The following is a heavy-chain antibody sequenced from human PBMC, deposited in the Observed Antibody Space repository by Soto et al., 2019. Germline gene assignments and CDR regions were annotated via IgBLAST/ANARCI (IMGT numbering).Heavy chain of an antibody. CDR2: INHSGST. J-gene: IGHJ6*02. CDR1: GGSISSGDYS. D-gene: IGHD2-2*01. V-gene: IGHV4-30-2*06. CDR3: ASGIVVVPAAMRQRGMDV. Sequence: KASETLSLTCTVSGGSISSGDYSWSWVRQSPGKGLEWIGEINHSGSTNYNPSLKSRVTISVDTSKNQFSLKLSSVTAADTAVYYCASGIVVVPAAMRQRGMDVWGQGTTVTVSS.